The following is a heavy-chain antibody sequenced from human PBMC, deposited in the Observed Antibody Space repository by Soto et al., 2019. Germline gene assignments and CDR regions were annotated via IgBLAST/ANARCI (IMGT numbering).Heavy chain of an antibody. J-gene: IGHJ4*02. CDR3: ARESCSGGTCYSDY. CDR1: GYTFNSYG. V-gene: IGHV1-18*04. D-gene: IGHD2-15*01. Sequence: QLQLVQSGAEVKKPGASVKVSCKASGYTFNSYGFSWVRQAPGQGLEWMGWISAYNGNTNYAQKAQGRVTMTTDTSTSTAYMELRSLRSDDTAVYYCARESCSGGTCYSDYWGQGTLVTVSS. CDR2: ISAYNGNT.